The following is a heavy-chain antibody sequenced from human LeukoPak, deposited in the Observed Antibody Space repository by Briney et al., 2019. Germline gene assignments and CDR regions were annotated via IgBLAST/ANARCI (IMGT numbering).Heavy chain of an antibody. V-gene: IGHV3-30*04. Sequence: GGSLRLSCAASGFTFSSYAMHWVRQAPGKGLEWVAVISYDGSNKYYADSVKGRFTISRDNSKDTPYLQMNSLRVEDTAVYYCASVCGYNALFDYWGQGTLVTVSS. J-gene: IGHJ4*02. CDR1: GFTFSSYA. CDR2: ISYDGSNK. D-gene: IGHD5-24*01. CDR3: ASVCGYNALFDY.